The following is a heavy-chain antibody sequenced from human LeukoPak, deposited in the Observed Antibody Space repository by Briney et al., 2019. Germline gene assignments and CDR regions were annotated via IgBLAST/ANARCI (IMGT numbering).Heavy chain of an antibody. V-gene: IGHV3-7*05. CDR1: GFTFSTYA. D-gene: IGHD3-22*01. CDR2: IKQDESEK. J-gene: IGHJ4*02. CDR3: ARTTNYDSSRYHYYFDY. Sequence: PGGSLRLSCAASGFTFSTYAMSWVRQAPGRGLEWVANIKQDESEKYYVDSVKGRFTISRDNAKKSLYLQMNSLRAEDTAMYYCARTTNYDSSRYHYYFDYWGQETLVTVSS.